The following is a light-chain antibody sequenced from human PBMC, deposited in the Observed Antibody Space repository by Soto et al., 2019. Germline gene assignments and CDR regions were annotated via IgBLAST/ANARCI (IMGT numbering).Light chain of an antibody. CDR1: QDISNW. V-gene: IGKV1D-12*01. CDR2: AAS. Sequence: DIQMTQSPSSVSASVGDRVTITCRASQDISNWLAWYQQKPGKAPRLLIYAASSLQTGVPSRFRGSGSVTEFTLTITSLQPEDYATYYCQQGNSFPRTFGQGTKLEIK. J-gene: IGKJ2*01. CDR3: QQGNSFPRT.